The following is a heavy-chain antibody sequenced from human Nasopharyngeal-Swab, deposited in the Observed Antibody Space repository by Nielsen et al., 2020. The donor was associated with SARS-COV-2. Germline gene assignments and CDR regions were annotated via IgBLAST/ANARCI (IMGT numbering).Heavy chain of an antibody. D-gene: IGHD4-23*01. CDR3: ARDYGGNSNYFDY. CDR2: IYYSGST. CDR1: GGSISSGGYY. Sequence: TLSLTCTVSGGSISSGGYYWSWIRQHPGKGLEWIGYIYYSGSTYYNPSLKSRVTISVDTSKNQFSLKLSSVTAADTAVYYCARDYGGNSNYFDYWGQGTLVTVSS. V-gene: IGHV4-31*03. J-gene: IGHJ4*02.